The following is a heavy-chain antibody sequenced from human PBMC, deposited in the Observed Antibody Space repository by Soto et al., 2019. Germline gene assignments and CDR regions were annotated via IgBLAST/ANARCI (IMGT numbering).Heavy chain of an antibody. Sequence: SETLSLTCTVSIGSISTYYWSWIRQPPGKGLEWIGYTHSSGTTHYNPSLKSRVTTSVDTSKNQFSLRLSSVTAADTAIYYCAGSYGNAWYTYWGQGTLVTVSS. V-gene: IGHV4-59*01. CDR3: AGSYGNAWYTY. CDR2: THSSGTT. J-gene: IGHJ4*01. D-gene: IGHD6-13*01. CDR1: IGSISTYY.